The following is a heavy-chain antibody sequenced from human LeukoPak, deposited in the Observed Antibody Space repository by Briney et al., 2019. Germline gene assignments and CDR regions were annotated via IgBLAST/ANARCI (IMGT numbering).Heavy chain of an antibody. J-gene: IGHJ4*02. V-gene: IGHV4-59*08. CDR3: ARHPLDY. Sequence: SETLSLTCTVSGGSISNYYWSWIRQPPGKGLEWIGYVYYTGSTNYHPSLKSRVTISVDTSENQLSLKLSSVTAADTAVYYCARHPLDYWGQGILVTVSS. CDR2: VYYTGST. CDR1: GGSISNYY.